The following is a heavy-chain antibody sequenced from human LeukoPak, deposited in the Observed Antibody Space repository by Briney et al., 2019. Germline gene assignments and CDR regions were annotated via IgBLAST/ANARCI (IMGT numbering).Heavy chain of an antibody. CDR3: ARDGPLVATIRY. D-gene: IGHD5-12*01. CDR2: INPSGGST. V-gene: IGHV1-46*01. J-gene: IGHJ4*02. CDR1: GYTFTSYY. Sequence: ASVKVSSKASGYTFTSYYMHWVRQAPGQGLEWMGIINPSGGSTSYAQKFQGRVTMTRDTSTSTVYMELSSLRSEDTAVYYCARDGPLVATIRYWGQGTLVTVSS.